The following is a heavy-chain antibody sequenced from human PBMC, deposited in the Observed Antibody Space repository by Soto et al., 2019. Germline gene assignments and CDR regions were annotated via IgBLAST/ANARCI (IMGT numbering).Heavy chain of an antibody. V-gene: IGHV3-30*18. CDR2: ISYDGSSK. J-gene: IGHJ6*02. CDR3: AKDQLRGVRGVINYYYGMDV. CDR1: GFTFSSYG. Sequence: QVQLVESGGGVVQPVRSLRLSCAASGFTFSSYGMHWVRHAPGKGLEWVAVISYDGSSKYYADSVKGRFTISRDNSKNTLYLQMNSLRAEDTAVYYCAKDQLRGVRGVINYYYGMDVWGQGTTITVSS. D-gene: IGHD3-10*01.